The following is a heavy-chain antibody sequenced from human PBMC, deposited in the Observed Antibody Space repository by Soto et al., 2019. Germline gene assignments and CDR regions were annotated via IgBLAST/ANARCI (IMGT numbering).Heavy chain of an antibody. CDR3: ARGEEGYKTRYNWFDP. D-gene: IGHD5-12*01. V-gene: IGHV1-8*01. Sequence: ASVKVSCKASGYTFTIYDINWVLQATGQGLEWMGWMNPNSGNTGYAQKFQGRVTMTRNTSISTAYMELSSLRSEDTAVYYCARGEEGYKTRYNWFDPWGQGTLVTVSS. J-gene: IGHJ5*02. CDR2: MNPNSGNT. CDR1: GYTFTIYD.